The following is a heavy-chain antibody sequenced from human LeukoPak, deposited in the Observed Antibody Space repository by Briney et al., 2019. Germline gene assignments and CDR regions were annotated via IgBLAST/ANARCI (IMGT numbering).Heavy chain of an antibody. CDR2: ISSSGSYI. CDR3: AGGIAAEFDY. J-gene: IGHJ4*02. CDR1: GFTFSSYS. Sequence: PGGSLRLSCAASGFTFSSYSMNWVRQAPGKGLEWVSSISSSGSYIFYADSVKGRFTISRDNAKNSLYLQMNSLRAEDTAVYYCAGGIAAEFDYWGQGTLVTVSS. V-gene: IGHV3-21*01. D-gene: IGHD6-13*01.